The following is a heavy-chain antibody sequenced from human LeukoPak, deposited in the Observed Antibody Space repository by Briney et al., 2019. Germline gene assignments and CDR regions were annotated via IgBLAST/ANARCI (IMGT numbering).Heavy chain of an antibody. CDR3: ARDHGEYYYGSSGYPDY. D-gene: IGHD3-22*01. V-gene: IGHV1-69*04. J-gene: IGHJ4*02. CDR2: IIPILGIA. Sequence: ASVKVSCKASGGTFSSYAISWVRQAPGQGLEWMGRIIPILGIANYAQKSQGRVTITADKSTSTAYMELSSLRSEDTAVYYCARDHGEYYYGSSGYPDYWGQGTLVTVSS. CDR1: GGTFSSYA.